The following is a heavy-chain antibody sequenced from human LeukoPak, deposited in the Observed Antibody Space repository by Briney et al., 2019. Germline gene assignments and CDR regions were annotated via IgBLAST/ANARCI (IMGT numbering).Heavy chain of an antibody. CDR2: ISHEGSTK. V-gene: IGHV3-30*03. CDR1: GFSFGSYG. D-gene: IGHD6-19*01. Sequence: GGSLRLSCAASGFSFGSYGMHWVRQAPGKWLEWVAVISHEGSTKYHADSVKGRFTISRDNSRNTVYLQMNSLRDDDTAIYYCARTREQWQVLDYWGQGTLVTVSS. J-gene: IGHJ4*02. CDR3: ARTREQWQVLDY.